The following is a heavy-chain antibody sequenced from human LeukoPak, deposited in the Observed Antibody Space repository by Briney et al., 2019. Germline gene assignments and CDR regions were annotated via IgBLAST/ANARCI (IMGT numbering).Heavy chain of an antibody. D-gene: IGHD6-13*01. J-gene: IGHJ6*02. Sequence: ASVKVSCKASGYTFTSYDINWVRQATGQGLEWMGWMNPNSGNTGYAQKFQGRVTMTRNTSISTAYMELSSLRPEDTAVYYCARRSSSWYYYYYGMDVWGQGTTVTVSS. CDR2: MNPNSGNT. CDR1: GYTFTSYD. V-gene: IGHV1-8*01. CDR3: ARRSSSWYYYYYGMDV.